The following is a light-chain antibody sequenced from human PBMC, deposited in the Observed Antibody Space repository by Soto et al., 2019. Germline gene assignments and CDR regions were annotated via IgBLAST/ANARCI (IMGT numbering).Light chain of an antibody. Sequence: DIQMTQSPSSLSASVGDRVTITCRASQSISNFLNWYQHRLWKAPKLLIYDASSLQSGVPSRFSGSGSGTDFTLTISSLQPEDFATYYCQQSYVTPRTFGQGTKVDI. J-gene: IGKJ1*01. CDR1: QSISNF. V-gene: IGKV1-39*01. CDR2: DAS. CDR3: QQSYVTPRT.